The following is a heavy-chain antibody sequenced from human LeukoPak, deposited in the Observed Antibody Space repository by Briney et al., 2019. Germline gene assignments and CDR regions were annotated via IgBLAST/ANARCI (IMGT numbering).Heavy chain of an antibody. CDR2: FYHSGST. D-gene: IGHD3-10*01. Sequence: SETLSLTCTVSGYSIRSGFYWGWIRHPPGRGLEWIGIFYHSGSTYYNPSLKSRVTISVDTSKNQFSLKLSSVTAANTAVYYCARDPPILLWFGEGRFDPWGQGTLVTVSS. CDR1: GYSIRSGFY. CDR3: ARDPPILLWFGEGRFDP. J-gene: IGHJ5*02. V-gene: IGHV4-38-2*02.